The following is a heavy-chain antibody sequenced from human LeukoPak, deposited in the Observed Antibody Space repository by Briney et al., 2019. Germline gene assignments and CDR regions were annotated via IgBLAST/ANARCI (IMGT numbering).Heavy chain of an antibody. V-gene: IGHV4-34*01. Sequence: SETLSLTCAVYGGSSSGYYWSWIRQPPGKGLEWIGEINHSGSTNYNPSLKSRVTISVDTSKNQFSLKLSSVTAADTAVYYCARHVDYGDYLNWFDPWGQGTLVTVSS. CDR1: GGSSSGYY. CDR3: ARHVDYGDYLNWFDP. CDR2: INHSGST. J-gene: IGHJ5*02. D-gene: IGHD4-17*01.